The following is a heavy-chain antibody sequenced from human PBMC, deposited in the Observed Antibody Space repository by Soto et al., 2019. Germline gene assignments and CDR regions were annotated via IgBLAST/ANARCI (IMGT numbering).Heavy chain of an antibody. Sequence: GESLRLSCAASGVSFSSDALSSVRHAPGEGLEWLSVMSGSGATTFSADSVKGRFTFSKDSSMNSFYLQMDSLKVDDTAVYYCATLAMAGDTVYYFNGLDVWGQGTTVTVSS. D-gene: IGHD3-3*02. CDR1: GVSFSSDA. J-gene: IGHJ6*02. CDR3: ATLAMAGDTVYYFNGLDV. CDR2: MSGSGATT. V-gene: IGHV3-23*01.